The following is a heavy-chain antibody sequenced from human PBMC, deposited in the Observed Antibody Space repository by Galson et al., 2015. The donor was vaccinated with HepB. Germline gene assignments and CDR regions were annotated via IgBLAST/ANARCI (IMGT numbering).Heavy chain of an antibody. Sequence: SLRLSCAASGFSFSIYAMSWVRQAPGKGLEWVSGISGSGGTTHYADSVKGRFTISRDNSKNTLFLQMNSLRAEDAGIYYCAKDEEGRDGFHSLDYWGQGTLVTVSS. CDR3: AKDEEGRDGFHSLDY. J-gene: IGHJ4*02. V-gene: IGHV3-23*01. CDR1: GFSFSIYA. CDR2: ISGSGGTT. D-gene: IGHD5-24*01.